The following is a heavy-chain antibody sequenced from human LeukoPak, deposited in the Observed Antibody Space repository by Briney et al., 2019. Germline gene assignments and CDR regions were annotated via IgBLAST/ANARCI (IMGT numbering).Heavy chain of an antibody. CDR1: GFALSSRW. D-gene: IGHD3-3*01. V-gene: IGHV3-7*03. Sequence: GGSLRLSCVVSGFALSSRWMMWVRQAPGEGLEWMTNINRDGSEKNYVDSVKGRFTITRDNAENSLYLQMNSLKVEDSAIYYCATYDSWSGYNIAYWGQGTLVTVSS. CDR3: ATYDSWSGYNIAY. CDR2: INRDGSEK. J-gene: IGHJ4*02.